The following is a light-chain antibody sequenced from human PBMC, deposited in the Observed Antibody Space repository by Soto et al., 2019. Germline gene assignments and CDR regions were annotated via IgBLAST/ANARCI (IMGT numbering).Light chain of an antibody. V-gene: IGKV1-39*01. CDR3: QQAYRFPLT. CDR2: AAS. CDR1: QSISSY. J-gene: IGKJ4*01. Sequence: DIQMTKSPSSLSASVGDRVTVTCRASQSISSYLNWYQQKPGKAPKLLISAASTLQSGVPSRFSGSGSETDFTLTISSLQPGDSATYYCQQAYRFPLTFGGGTKVDI.